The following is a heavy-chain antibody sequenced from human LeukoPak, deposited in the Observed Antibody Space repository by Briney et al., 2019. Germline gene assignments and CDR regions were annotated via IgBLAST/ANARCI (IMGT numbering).Heavy chain of an antibody. D-gene: IGHD3-22*01. J-gene: IGHJ4*02. V-gene: IGHV4-38-2*02. CDR1: GYSISSGYY. CDR3: ANYYDSSGYYYPFDY. CDR2: IYHSGST. Sequence: SETLSLTCTVSGYSISSGYYWGWIRQPPGKGLEWIGSIYHSGSTYYNPSLKSRVTISVDTSKNQFSLKLSSVTAADTAVYYCANYYDSSGYYYPFDYWGQGTLVTVSS.